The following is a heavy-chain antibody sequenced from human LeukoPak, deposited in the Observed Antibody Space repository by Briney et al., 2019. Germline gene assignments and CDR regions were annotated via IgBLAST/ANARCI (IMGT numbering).Heavy chain of an antibody. J-gene: IGHJ4*02. V-gene: IGHV3-48*03. D-gene: IGHD3-10*01. CDR3: ARDWGGGTHDY. Sequence: GGSLRLSCAASGFTFSSYEMNWVRQAPGKGLEWVSYISNSGSTIYHADSVKGRFTISRDNAKNSLYLQMNSLRAEDTAVYYCARDWGGGTHDYWGQGTLVTVSS. CDR1: GFTFSSYE. CDR2: ISNSGSTI.